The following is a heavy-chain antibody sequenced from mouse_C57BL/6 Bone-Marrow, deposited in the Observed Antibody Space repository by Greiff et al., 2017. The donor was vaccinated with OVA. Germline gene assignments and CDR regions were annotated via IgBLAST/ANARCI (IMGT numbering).Heavy chain of an antibody. J-gene: IGHJ2*01. Sequence: QVQLKQSGAELARPGASVKLSCKASGYTFTRYGISWVKQRTGQGLEWIGEIYPRSGNTYYNEKFKGKATLTADKSSSTAYMELRSLTSEDSAVYFCARCLYYYGSSYVGFDYWGQGTTLTVSS. V-gene: IGHV1-81*01. CDR2: IYPRSGNT. D-gene: IGHD1-1*01. CDR1: GYTFTRYG. CDR3: ARCLYYYGSSYVGFDY.